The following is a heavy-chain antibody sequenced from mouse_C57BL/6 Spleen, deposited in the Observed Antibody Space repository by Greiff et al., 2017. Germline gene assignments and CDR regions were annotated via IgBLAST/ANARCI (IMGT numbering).Heavy chain of an antibody. J-gene: IGHJ4*01. CDR1: GYTFTDYY. CDR2: INPNNGGT. V-gene: IGHV1-26*01. CDR3: ARRGDYDEGRGAMDY. D-gene: IGHD2-4*01. Sequence: EVQLQQSGPELVKPGASVKISCKASGYTFTDYYMNWVKQSHGKSLEWIGDINPNNGGTSYNQKFKGKATLTVDKSSSTAYMQLSSLTSEDSAVYYCARRGDYDEGRGAMDYWGQGTSVTVSS.